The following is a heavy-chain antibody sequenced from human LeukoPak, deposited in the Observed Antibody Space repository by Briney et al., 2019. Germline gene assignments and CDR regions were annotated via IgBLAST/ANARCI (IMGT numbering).Heavy chain of an antibody. CDR1: GFTFSSYS. Sequence: GGSLRLSCAASGFTFSSYSMNWVRQAPGMGLEWVSSISSSSSYIYYADSVKGRFTISRDNAKNSLYLQMDSLRAEDTAVYYCARDRVAAAGTDDYWGQGTLVTVSS. D-gene: IGHD6-13*01. CDR3: ARDRVAAAGTDDY. J-gene: IGHJ4*02. CDR2: ISSSSSYI. V-gene: IGHV3-21*01.